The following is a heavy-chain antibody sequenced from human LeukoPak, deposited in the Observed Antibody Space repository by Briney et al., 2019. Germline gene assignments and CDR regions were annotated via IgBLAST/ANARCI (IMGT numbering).Heavy chain of an antibody. J-gene: IGHJ4*02. D-gene: IGHD6-19*01. CDR3: TSLTSGWYTD. CDR1: GFSFSSYI. CDR2: IYSSGER. V-gene: IGHV3-66*01. Sequence: PGGSLRLSCVASGFSFSSYIMNWVRQAPGKGLEWVAVIYSSGERYYADSVRDRFIISRDDSENTLFLRMNSLRAEDTAVYYCTSLTSGWYTDWGQGTLVTVSS.